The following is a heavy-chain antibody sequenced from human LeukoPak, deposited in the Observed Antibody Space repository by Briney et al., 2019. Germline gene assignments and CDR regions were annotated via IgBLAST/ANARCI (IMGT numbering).Heavy chain of an antibody. Sequence: GGSLRLSCAASGFTFSNYWMTWVRQAPGRGLEWVANIKQDGSDKYYVDSVKGRFTISRDNAKNSLYLQMNSLRAEDTAVYYCARDRDYTLLGWGQGTLVTVSS. D-gene: IGHD4-11*01. V-gene: IGHV3-7*01. CDR3: ARDRDYTLLG. CDR2: IKQDGSDK. CDR1: GFTFSNYW. J-gene: IGHJ4*02.